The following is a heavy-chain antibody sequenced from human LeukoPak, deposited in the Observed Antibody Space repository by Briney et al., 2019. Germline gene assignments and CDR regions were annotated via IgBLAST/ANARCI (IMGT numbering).Heavy chain of an antibody. V-gene: IGHV4-59*01. CDR1: GGSISSYY. CDR2: IYYSGST. CDR3: ARGSSSTFERDGFDY. D-gene: IGHD6-6*01. Sequence: PSETLSLTCTVSGGSISSYYWSWIRQPPGKGLEWIGYIYYSGSTNYNPSLKSRVTISVDTSKNQFSLKLSSVTAADTAVYYCARGSSSTFERDGFDYWGQGTLVTVSS. J-gene: IGHJ4*02.